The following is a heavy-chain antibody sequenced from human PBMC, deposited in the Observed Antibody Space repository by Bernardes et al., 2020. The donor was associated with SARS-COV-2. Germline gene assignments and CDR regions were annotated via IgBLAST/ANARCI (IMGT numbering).Heavy chain of an antibody. D-gene: IGHD2-21*01. J-gene: IGHJ4*02. CDR2: IRSKANSYTT. CDR3: ARSPLGIAPFNY. CDR1: GFTFSDHN. V-gene: IGHV3-72*01. Sequence: GGSLRLSCVGSGFTFSDHNMDWVRQAPGKGLEWVARIRSKANSYTTEYAASGRGRFTISGDDSTNSLYLQMNSLKTEDPAVYYCARSPLGIAPFNYWGQGTLVTVSS.